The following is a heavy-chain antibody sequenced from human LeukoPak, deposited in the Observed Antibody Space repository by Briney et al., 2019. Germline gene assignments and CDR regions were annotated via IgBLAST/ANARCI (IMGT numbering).Heavy chain of an antibody. D-gene: IGHD6-6*01. J-gene: IGHJ4*02. CDR1: GYTFTSYA. CDR3: ARDIAARRASDY. V-gene: IGHV1-3*01. Sequence: ASVKVSCKVSGYTFTSYAMHWVRQAPGQRLEWMGWINAGNGNTKYSQKFQGRVTITRDTSASTAYMELSSLRSEDTAVYYCARDIAARRASDYWGQGTLVTVSS. CDR2: INAGNGNT.